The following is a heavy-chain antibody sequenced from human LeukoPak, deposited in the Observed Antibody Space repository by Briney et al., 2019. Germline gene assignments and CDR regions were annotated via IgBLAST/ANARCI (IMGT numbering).Heavy chain of an antibody. CDR2: VHQSGRV. CDR3: AREPTD. J-gene: IGHJ4*02. CDR1: GGSICGSVYY. Sequence: SETLSLTCTVSGGSICGSVYYWGWIRQPPAKGLEWLGAVHQSGRVEYIPSLRVRTTISVDTSKNQFSLRLTSVTAADTAFYYCAREPTDWGQGILVSVSS. V-gene: IGHV4-39*07.